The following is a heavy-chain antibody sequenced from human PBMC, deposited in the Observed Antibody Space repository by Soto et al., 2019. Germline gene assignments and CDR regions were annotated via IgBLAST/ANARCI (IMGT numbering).Heavy chain of an antibody. D-gene: IGHD3-22*01. CDR3: AKHSASSAYSAFDY. V-gene: IGHV3-23*01. J-gene: IGHJ4*02. Sequence: EVQLLESGGGLVQPGGSLRLSCAASGLTFSSYAMSWVRQAPGKGLEWVSGISGSGISTYYADSVKGRFTISRDNSKNTLYLQMNSLRAEDTAVYYCAKHSASSAYSAFDYWGQGTLVTVSS. CDR2: ISGSGIST. CDR1: GLTFSSYA.